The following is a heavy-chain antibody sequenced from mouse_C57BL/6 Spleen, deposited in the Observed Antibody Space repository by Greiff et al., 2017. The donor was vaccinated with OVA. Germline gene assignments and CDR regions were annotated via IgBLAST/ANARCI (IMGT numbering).Heavy chain of an antibody. CDR2: INPNNGGT. V-gene: IGHV1-26*01. J-gene: IGHJ2*01. D-gene: IGHD1-1*02. CDR3: ARTGGNYDGFDY. CDR1: GYTFTDYY. Sequence: EVQLQQSGPELVKPGASVKISCKASGYTFTDYYMNWVKQSHGKSLEWIGDINPNNGGTSYNQKFKGKATLTVDKSSSTAYMELRSLTSEDSAVYYCARTGGNYDGFDYWGQGTTLTVSS.